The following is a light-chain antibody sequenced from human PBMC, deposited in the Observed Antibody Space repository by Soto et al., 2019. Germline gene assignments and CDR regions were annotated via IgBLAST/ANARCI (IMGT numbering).Light chain of an antibody. Sequence: EIVLTQSPATLSLSPGERATLSCRASQRVSSYLAWYQQKPGQAPRLLIYDASNRATGIPARFIDSGSGTDFTLTISSLEPEVFAAYYCQQRSNWPPITFGKGTRLEIK. CDR3: QQRSNWPPIT. CDR1: QRVSSY. CDR2: DAS. J-gene: IGKJ5*01. V-gene: IGKV3-11*01.